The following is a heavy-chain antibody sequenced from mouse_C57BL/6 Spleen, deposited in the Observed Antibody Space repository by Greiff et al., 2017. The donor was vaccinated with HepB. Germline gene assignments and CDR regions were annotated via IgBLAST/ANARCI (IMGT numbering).Heavy chain of an antibody. CDR1: GYTFTGYW. V-gene: IGHV1-9*01. J-gene: IGHJ2*01. CDR3: ARRIYYYGSSYVFDY. D-gene: IGHD1-1*01. CDR2: ILPGSGST. Sequence: VMLVESGAELMKPGASVKLSCKATGYTFTGYWIEWVKQRPGHGLEWIGEILPGSGSTNYNEKFKGKATFTADTSSNTAYMQLSSLTTEDSAIYYCARRIYYYGSSYVFDYWGQGTTLTVSS.